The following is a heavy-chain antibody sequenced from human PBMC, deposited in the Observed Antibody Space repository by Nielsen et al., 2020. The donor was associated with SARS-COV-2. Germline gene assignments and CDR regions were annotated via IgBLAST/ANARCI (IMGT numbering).Heavy chain of an antibody. J-gene: IGHJ6*02. D-gene: IGHD6-19*01. CDR2: ISWNSGSI. CDR3: ARVSSMWLTYMDV. CDR1: GFTFYYYA. V-gene: IGHV3-9*01. Sequence: SLTISCAASGFTFYYYAMHWVRQAPGKGLELVSGISWNSGSIGYADSVKGRFTISRDNAKNSLYLQMNSLRVEDTAVYYCARVSSMWLTYMDVWGQGTTVTVSS.